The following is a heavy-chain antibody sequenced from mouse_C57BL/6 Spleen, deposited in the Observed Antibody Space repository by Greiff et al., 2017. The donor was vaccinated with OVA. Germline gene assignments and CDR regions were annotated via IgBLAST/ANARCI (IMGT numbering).Heavy chain of an antibody. J-gene: IGHJ1*03. CDR1: GYTFTDYN. D-gene: IGHD1-1*01. Sequence: EVQLQQSGPELAKPGASVKIPCKASGYTFTDYNMDWVKQSHGKSLEWIGDINPNNGGTIYNQKFKGKATLTVDKSSSTAYMELRSLTSEDTAVYYCARSDGSSYWYFDVWGTGTTVTVSS. CDR3: ARSDGSSYWYFDV. CDR2: INPNNGGT. V-gene: IGHV1-18*01.